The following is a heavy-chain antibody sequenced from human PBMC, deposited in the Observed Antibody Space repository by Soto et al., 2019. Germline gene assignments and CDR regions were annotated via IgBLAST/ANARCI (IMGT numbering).Heavy chain of an antibody. D-gene: IGHD1-26*01. V-gene: IGHV3-23*01. J-gene: IGHJ3*01. CDR2: ISASGGST. CDR1: GFTFSSYA. Sequence: EVQLLESGGGLVQPGGSLRLSCAASGFTFSSYAMIWVRQAPGKGLEWVSTISASGGSTYYADSVRGRFTISRDNSKNTLYLQMNSLRAEDTAVYYCAKGGSGSYYTAFDVWGQGTLVTVSS. CDR3: AKGGSGSYYTAFDV.